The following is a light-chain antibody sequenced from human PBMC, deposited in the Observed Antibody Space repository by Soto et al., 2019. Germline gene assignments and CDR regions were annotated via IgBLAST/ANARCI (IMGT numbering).Light chain of an antibody. Sequence: QSVLTRPPSASGSPGQSVTISCTGTSSDVGGYNYVSWYQQHPGKAPKLMIYEVSKRPSGVPDRFSGSKSGNTASLTVSGLQAEDEADYYCSSYAGSNLVVFGGGTKLTVL. V-gene: IGLV2-8*01. CDR3: SSYAGSNLVV. CDR2: EVS. CDR1: SSDVGGYNY. J-gene: IGLJ2*01.